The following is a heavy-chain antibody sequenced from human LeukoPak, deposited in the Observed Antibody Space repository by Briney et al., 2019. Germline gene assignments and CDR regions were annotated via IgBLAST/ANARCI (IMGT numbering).Heavy chain of an antibody. V-gene: IGHV4-4*02. CDR2: IYHSGST. CDR1: GGSISSSNW. CDR3: ARDVPGIAAAGRGDYFDY. J-gene: IGHJ4*02. Sequence: PSETLSLTCAVSGGSISSSNWWSWVRQPPGKGLEWIGEIYHSGSTNYNPSLKSRVTISVDKSKNQFSLKLSSVTAADTAVYYCARDVPGIAAAGRGDYFDYWGQGTLVTVSS. D-gene: IGHD6-13*01.